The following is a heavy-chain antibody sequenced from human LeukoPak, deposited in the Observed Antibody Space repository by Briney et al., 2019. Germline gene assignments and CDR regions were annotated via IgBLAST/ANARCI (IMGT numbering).Heavy chain of an antibody. CDR1: GGTFSSYA. CDR3: ATNVERWRFDY. CDR2: IIPIFGTA. V-gene: IGHV1-69*06. Sequence: GASVKVPCKASGGTFSSYAISWVRQAPGQGLEWMGGIIPIFGTANYAQKFQGRVTITADKSTSTAYMELSSLRSEDTAVYYCATNVERWRFDYWGQGTLVTVSS. J-gene: IGHJ4*02. D-gene: IGHD5-24*01.